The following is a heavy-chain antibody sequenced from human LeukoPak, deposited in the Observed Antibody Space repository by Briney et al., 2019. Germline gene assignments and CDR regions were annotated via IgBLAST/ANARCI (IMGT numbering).Heavy chain of an antibody. V-gene: IGHV3-64*04. Sequence: PGGSLRLSCSASGFTFSSYAMHWVRQAPGKGLEYVSAISSNGGSTYYADSVKGRFTISRDNSKNTLYLQMNSLRAEDTAVYYCARDWRPSASSLDYWGQGTLVTVSS. CDR2: ISSNGGST. CDR1: GFTFSSYA. J-gene: IGHJ4*02. CDR3: ARDWRPSASSLDY.